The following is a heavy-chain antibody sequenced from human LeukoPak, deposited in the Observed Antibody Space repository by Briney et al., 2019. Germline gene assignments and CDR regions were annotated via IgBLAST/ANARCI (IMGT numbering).Heavy chain of an antibody. CDR1: GFTFSSYW. J-gene: IGHJ4*02. CDR2: ISGSGGST. CDR3: AKPTYLVYAPDY. Sequence: PGGSLRLSCAASGFTFSSYWMNWVRQAPGKGLEWVSAISGSGGSTYYADSVKGRFTISRDNSKNTLCLQMNSLRAEDTAVYYCAKPTYLVYAPDYWGQGTLVTVSS. D-gene: IGHD2-8*01. V-gene: IGHV3-23*01.